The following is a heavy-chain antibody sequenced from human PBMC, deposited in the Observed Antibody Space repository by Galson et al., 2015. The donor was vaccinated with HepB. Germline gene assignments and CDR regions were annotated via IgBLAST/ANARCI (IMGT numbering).Heavy chain of an antibody. J-gene: IGHJ6*02. Sequence: SVKVSCKASGYTFTSYAMHWVRQAPGQRLEWMGWINAGNGNTQYSQKFQGRVTLTRDTSASTAYMELGSLRSEDTAVNYCARTEYYYYGMDVWGQGTTVTVSS. V-gene: IGHV1-3*01. CDR1: GYTFTSYA. D-gene: IGHD1-14*01. CDR3: ARTEYYYYGMDV. CDR2: INAGNGNT.